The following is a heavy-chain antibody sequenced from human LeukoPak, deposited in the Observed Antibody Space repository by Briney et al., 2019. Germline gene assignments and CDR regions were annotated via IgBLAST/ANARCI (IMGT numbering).Heavy chain of an antibody. CDR1: GFTFSSYS. CDR3: ALESGIAAAGN. Sequence: PGGSLRLSCAASGFTFSSYSVNWVRQAPGKGLEWVSSISSNGDYIYYADSVKGRFTISRDNSKNTLYLQMNSLRAEDTAVYYCALESGIAAAGNWGQGTLVTVSS. J-gene: IGHJ4*02. V-gene: IGHV3-21*01. D-gene: IGHD6-13*01. CDR2: ISSNGDYI.